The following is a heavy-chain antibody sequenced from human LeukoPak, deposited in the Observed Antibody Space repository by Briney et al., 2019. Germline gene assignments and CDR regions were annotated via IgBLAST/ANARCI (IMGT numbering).Heavy chain of an antibody. CDR3: ARDLLGQQLVHGGFDP. Sequence: PSETLSLTCTVSGGSISSGGYYWSWIRQHPGKGLEWIGYIYYSGSTYYNPSLKGRVTISVDTSKNQFSLKLSSVTAADTAVYYCARDLLGQQLVHGGFDPWGQGTLVTVSS. V-gene: IGHV4-31*03. J-gene: IGHJ5*02. CDR2: IYYSGST. CDR1: GGSISSGGYY. D-gene: IGHD6-13*01.